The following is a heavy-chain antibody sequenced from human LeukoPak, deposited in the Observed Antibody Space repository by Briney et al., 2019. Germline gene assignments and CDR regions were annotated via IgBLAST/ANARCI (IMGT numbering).Heavy chain of an antibody. Sequence: GRFTISRDNAKNSLYLQMNSLRAEDTAVYYCARRVRNGAGLGVDIWGQGTMVTVSS. D-gene: IGHD6-19*01. CDR3: ARRVRNGAGLGVDI. J-gene: IGHJ3*02. V-gene: IGHV3-11*06.